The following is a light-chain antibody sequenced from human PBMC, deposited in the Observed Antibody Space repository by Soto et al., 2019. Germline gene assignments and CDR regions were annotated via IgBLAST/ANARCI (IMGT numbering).Light chain of an antibody. V-gene: IGKV1-12*01. J-gene: IGKJ5*01. CDR3: QQGNSWPIT. CDR1: QGIGSW. Sequence: DTQMTPSPSSVSASLGDRVTIPCRASQGIGSWLAWYQQKPGKAPKLLIYAASSRESGIASRFSGSGSGTDFTLTISSVEPEDFAAYNCQQGNSWPITFGQGTRLEIK. CDR2: AAS.